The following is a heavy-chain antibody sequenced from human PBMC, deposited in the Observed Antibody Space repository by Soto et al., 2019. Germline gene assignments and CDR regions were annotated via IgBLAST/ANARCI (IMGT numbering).Heavy chain of an antibody. V-gene: IGHV4-31*03. CDR1: GGSISSGGYY. CDR2: IYYSGST. D-gene: IGHD6-13*01. J-gene: IGHJ4*02. Sequence: PSETLSLTCTVSGGSISSGGYYWSWIRQHPGKGLEWIGYIYYSGSTYYNPSLKSRVTISVDTSKNQFSLKLSSVTAADTAVYYGARDGIAAAGSIDYWGQGTLVTVSS. CDR3: ARDGIAAAGSIDY.